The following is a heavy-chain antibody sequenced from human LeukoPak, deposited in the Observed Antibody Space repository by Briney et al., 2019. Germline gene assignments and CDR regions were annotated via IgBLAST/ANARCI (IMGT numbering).Heavy chain of an antibody. CDR2: ISGSGGGT. CDR3: AKNRYQLLPIFDY. D-gene: IGHD2-2*01. V-gene: IGHV3-23*01. J-gene: IGHJ4*02. CDR1: GISLSNYA. Sequence: GGSLRLSCVVSGISLSNYAMTWVRQAPGKGLEWVSAISGSGGGTFYADSVKGRFTISRDKSKDTLYLQMSSLRAEDTAVYYCAKNRYQLLPIFDYWGQGTLVTVSS.